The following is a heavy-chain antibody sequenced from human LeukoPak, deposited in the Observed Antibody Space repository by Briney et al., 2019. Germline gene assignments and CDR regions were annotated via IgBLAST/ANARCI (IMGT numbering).Heavy chain of an antibody. CDR2: ISGSGGRT. V-gene: IGHV3-23*01. CDR3: AKTVVGAPTDAFDM. CDR1: GFTFSNYA. D-gene: IGHD2-15*01. Sequence: PGGSLRLSCAASGFTFSNYATNWVRQAPGKGLEWVSAISGSGGRTYYAGSVKGRFIISRDNSKNAVYLQMNSLRAEDTAVYYCAKTVVGAPTDAFDMWGQGTMVTVSS. J-gene: IGHJ3*02.